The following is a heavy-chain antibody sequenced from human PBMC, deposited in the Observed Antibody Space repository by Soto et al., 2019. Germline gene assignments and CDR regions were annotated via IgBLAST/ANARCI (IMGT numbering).Heavy chain of an antibody. CDR1: GFTFSSYS. D-gene: IGHD4-17*01. CDR2: IHSSSSYI. CDR3: ARKGYGDYGGMDV. Sequence: EAQLVESGGGLVKPGGSLRLSCAASGFTFSSYSMNWVRQAPGKGLEWVSSIHSSSSYIYYADSVKGRFTISRDNAKNSLYLQMNSLRAEDTAVYYCARKGYGDYGGMDVWGQGTTVTVSS. J-gene: IGHJ6*02. V-gene: IGHV3-21*01.